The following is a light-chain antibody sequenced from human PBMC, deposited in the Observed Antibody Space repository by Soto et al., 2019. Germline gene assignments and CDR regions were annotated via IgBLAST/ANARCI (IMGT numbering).Light chain of an antibody. CDR2: VES. Sequence: DVPVTQSPSSLSASVGDRVTITCRASQNINNYLNWYQQKPGKAPKLLISVESSLESGVPSRFSGSGSGTDFTLTITSLQPEDFATYYCQQSYTTPLSFGGGTRVAI. CDR3: QQSYTTPLS. V-gene: IGKV1-39*01. CDR1: QNINNY. J-gene: IGKJ4*01.